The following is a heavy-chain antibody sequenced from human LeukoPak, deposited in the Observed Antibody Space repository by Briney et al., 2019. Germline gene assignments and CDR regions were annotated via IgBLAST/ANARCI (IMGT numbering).Heavy chain of an antibody. J-gene: IGHJ4*02. D-gene: IGHD4-17*01. CDR2: INPNSGGT. Sequence: ASVKVSCKASGYTFTGYYMHWVRQAPGQGLEWMGWINPNSGGTSYAQKFQGRVTMTRDTSISTAYMELSRLRSDDTAVYYCARPTDYGDYDCDYWGQGTLVTVSS. CDR1: GYTFTGYY. V-gene: IGHV1-2*02. CDR3: ARPTDYGDYDCDY.